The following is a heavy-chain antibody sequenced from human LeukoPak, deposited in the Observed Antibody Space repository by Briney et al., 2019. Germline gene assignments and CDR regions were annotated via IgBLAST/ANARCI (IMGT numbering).Heavy chain of an antibody. Sequence: GGSLRLSCAASGFTFSNYWMTWVRQAPGKGLEWVAHINQDGSKEYYMDSVKARFTISRDNAKNSLSLQMNSLRAEDTAVYYCVRDGGVSGYDLLDYWGQGTLVTVSA. CDR1: GFTFSNYW. J-gene: IGHJ4*02. CDR3: VRDGGVSGYDLLDY. V-gene: IGHV3-7*01. CDR2: INQDGSKE. D-gene: IGHD5-12*01.